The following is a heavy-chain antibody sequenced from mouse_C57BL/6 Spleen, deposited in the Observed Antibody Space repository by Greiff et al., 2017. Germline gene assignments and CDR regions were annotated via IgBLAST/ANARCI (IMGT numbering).Heavy chain of an antibody. Sequence: EVKLMESGGGLVKPGGSLKLSCAASGYTFSSYAMSWVRQTPEKRLEWVATISDGGSYTYYPENVKGRFTISRDNAKNNHYLQMSHLKSEDTAMYYCAGDYYGSRRAHAMDYWGQGTSVTVSS. D-gene: IGHD1-1*01. J-gene: IGHJ4*01. CDR3: AGDYYGSRRAHAMDY. V-gene: IGHV5-4*03. CDR1: GYTFSSYA. CDR2: ISDGGSYT.